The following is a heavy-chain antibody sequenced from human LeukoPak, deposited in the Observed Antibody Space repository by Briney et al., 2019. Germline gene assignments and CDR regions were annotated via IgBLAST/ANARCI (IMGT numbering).Heavy chain of an antibody. CDR1: GYSISSGYH. J-gene: IGHJ4*02. V-gene: IGHV4-38-2*02. CDR2: IHHSGST. Sequence: PSETLSLTCTVSGYSISSGYHWGWIRQPPGKGLEWIGAIHHSGSTYYQPSLKSRVTISVDTSKNQFSLKLSSVTAADTAVYYCAREGYCSGGSCYGFDYWGQGTLVTVSS. CDR3: AREGYCSGGSCYGFDY. D-gene: IGHD2-15*01.